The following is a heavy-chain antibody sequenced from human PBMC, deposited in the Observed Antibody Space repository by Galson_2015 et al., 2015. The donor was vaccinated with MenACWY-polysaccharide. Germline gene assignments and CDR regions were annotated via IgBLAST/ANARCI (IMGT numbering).Heavy chain of an antibody. D-gene: IGHD1-1*01. V-gene: IGHV3-30*18. CDR2: ISYDGKSK. J-gene: IGHJ4*02. Sequence: SLRLSCAASGFTFSSRGMHWVRQAPGKGLEWVTVISYDGKSKYYSDSVKGRFTISRDNSKNTLYLQMNSLRAEDTAIYYCAKTSFLQLFPADFWGQGTLVTVSS. CDR1: GFTFSSRG. CDR3: AKTSFLQLFPADF.